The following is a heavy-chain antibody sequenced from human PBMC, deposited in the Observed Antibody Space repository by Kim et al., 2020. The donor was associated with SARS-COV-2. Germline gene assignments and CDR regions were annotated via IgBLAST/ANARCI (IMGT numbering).Heavy chain of an antibody. J-gene: IGHJ4*02. CDR2: GST. D-gene: IGHD1-26*01. CDR3: ARGSYEGTDY. Sequence: GSTYYNPSLKSRVTISVDTSKNQFSLKLSSVTAADTAVYYCARGSYEGTDYWGQGTLVTVSS. V-gene: IGHV4-31*02.